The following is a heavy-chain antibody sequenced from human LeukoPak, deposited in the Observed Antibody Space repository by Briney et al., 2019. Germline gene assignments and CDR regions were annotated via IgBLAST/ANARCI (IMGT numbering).Heavy chain of an antibody. D-gene: IGHD6-19*01. J-gene: IGHJ4*02. Sequence: GGSLRLSWAPSAFTFSAYYMGWVRQPPGQGREWLSSISPSGSSIYYADSVKGRFTISRDNTKNSLYLQMNSLRVEDTAVYYCARRSGGLAVTGPFDYWGQGTLVTVSS. CDR3: ARRSGGLAVTGPFDY. CDR1: AFTFSAYY. CDR2: ISPSGSSI. V-gene: IGHV3-11*01.